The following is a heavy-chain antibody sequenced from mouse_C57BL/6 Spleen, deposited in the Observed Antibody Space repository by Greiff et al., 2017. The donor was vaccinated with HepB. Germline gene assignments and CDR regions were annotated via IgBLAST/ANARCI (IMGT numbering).Heavy chain of an antibody. V-gene: IGHV1-66*01. D-gene: IGHD1-1*01. Sequence: QVQLKQSGPELVKPGASVKISCKASGYSFTSYYIHWVKQRPGQGLEWIGWIYPGSGNTKYNEKFKGKATLTADTSSSTAYMQLSSLTSEDSAVYYCARTTVVAGAMDYWGQGTSVTVSS. CDR2: IYPGSGNT. J-gene: IGHJ4*01. CDR3: ARTTVVAGAMDY. CDR1: GYSFTSYY.